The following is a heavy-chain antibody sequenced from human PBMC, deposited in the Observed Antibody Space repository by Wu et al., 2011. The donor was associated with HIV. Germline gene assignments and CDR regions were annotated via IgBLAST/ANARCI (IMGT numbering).Heavy chain of an antibody. Sequence: QVQLVQSGAEVKKPGASVKVSCRASGYTFTGYYMHWVRQAPGQGLEWMGWINPNSGDTNYAQKFQGRVTMTRDTSTSTAYMEVSRLRSDDTAVYYCERTNWNVGNAFDYWGPGNPGHRLL. CDR3: ERTNWNVGNAFDY. V-gene: IGHV1-2*02. CDR1: GYTFTGYY. J-gene: IGHJ4*02. CDR2: INPNSGDT. D-gene: IGHD1-20*01.